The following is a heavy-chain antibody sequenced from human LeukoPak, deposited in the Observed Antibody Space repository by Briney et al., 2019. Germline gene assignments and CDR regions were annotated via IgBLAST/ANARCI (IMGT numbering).Heavy chain of an antibody. CDR1: GFTFSSYS. D-gene: IGHD2-2*02. Sequence: PGGSLRLSCAASGFTFSSYSMNWVRQAPGKGLEWVSSISSSSSYIYYADSVKGRFTISRDNAKNSLYLQMNSLRAEDTAVYYCARDGIVVVSAAIPGDYYYYMDVWGKGTTVTVSS. J-gene: IGHJ6*03. CDR2: ISSSSSYI. CDR3: ARDGIVVVSAAIPGDYYYYMDV. V-gene: IGHV3-21*01.